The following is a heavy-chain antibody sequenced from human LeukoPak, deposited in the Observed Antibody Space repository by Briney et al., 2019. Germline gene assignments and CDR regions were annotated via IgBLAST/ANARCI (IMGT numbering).Heavy chain of an antibody. CDR3: ARVARVTMVRGVWFDP. CDR2: INPNSGGT. CDR1: GYTFTGYY. J-gene: IGHJ5*02. D-gene: IGHD3-10*01. V-gene: IGHV1-2*02. Sequence: ASVKVSCKASGYTFTGYYMHWVRQAPGQVLEWMGWINPNSGGTNYAQKFQGRVTMTRDTSISTAYMELSRLRSDDTAVYYCARVARVTMVRGVWFDPWGQGTLVTVSS.